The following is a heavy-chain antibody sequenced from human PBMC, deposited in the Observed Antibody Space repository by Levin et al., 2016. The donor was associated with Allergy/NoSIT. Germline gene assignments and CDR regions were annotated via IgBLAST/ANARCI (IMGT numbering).Heavy chain of an antibody. CDR3: ARDGKDFYFYMDV. CDR1: GFSLSDYA. Sequence: GESLKISCEASGFSLSDYAMNWVRQAPGKGLEWIAYISSSSFNIKYADSVKGRFTISRDNAKNSLYLQMNSLRAEDTAVYYCARDGKDFYFYMDVWGKGTTVTVSS. D-gene: IGHD1-26*01. V-gene: IGHV3-48*01. J-gene: IGHJ6*03. CDR2: ISSSSFNI.